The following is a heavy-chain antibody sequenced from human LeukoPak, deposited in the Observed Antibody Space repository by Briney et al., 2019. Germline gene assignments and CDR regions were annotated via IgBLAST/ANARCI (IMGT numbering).Heavy chain of an antibody. CDR1: GFTLSDHY. D-gene: IGHD1-26*01. J-gene: IGHJ4*02. CDR3: GRSRAGAIDY. V-gene: IGHV3-72*01. CDR2: ARDKANSYST. Sequence: GGSLRLSCAASGFTLSDHYMDWVRQAPGKGLEWVGRARDKANSYSTEYAASVKGRFTISRDESKNSLYLQMNSLKTEDTAVYYCGRSRAGAIDYWGQGTLVTVSS.